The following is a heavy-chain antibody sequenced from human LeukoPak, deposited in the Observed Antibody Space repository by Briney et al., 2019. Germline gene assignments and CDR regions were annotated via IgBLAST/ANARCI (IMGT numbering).Heavy chain of an antibody. CDR3: ARERYDIVV. Sequence: PSETLSLTCSVSGGSVNNNYWSWIRQPPGKGLEWIGYIFYSGSTNYNPSLKSRVTISVDTSKNQFSLKLSSVTAADTAVYYCARERYDIVVWGQGTTVTVS. V-gene: IGHV4-59*02. CDR1: GGSVNNNY. J-gene: IGHJ6*02. CDR2: IFYSGST.